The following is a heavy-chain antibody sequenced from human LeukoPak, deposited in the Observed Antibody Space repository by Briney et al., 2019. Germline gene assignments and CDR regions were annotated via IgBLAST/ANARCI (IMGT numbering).Heavy chain of an antibody. J-gene: IGHJ4*02. Sequence: SQTFSLTCGISGDSVSSNGAAWNWIRQSPSRGLEWLGRTYYRSKWFINYAPFVKSRIIINPDTPKNQVSLQLNSVTPEDTAVYYCTRSDCSSGRCPGFDNWGQGTLVTVSS. CDR2: TYYRSKWFI. CDR1: GDSVSSNGAA. V-gene: IGHV6-1*01. CDR3: TRSDCSSGRCPGFDN. D-gene: IGHD6-19*01.